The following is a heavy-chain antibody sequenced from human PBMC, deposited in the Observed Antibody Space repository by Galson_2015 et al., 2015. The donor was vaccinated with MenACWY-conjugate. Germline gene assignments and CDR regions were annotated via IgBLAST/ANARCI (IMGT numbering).Heavy chain of an antibody. CDR2: ISGSGGST. J-gene: IGHJ4*02. Sequence: SLRLSCAASGFTFSSYAMSWVRQAPGKGLEWVSAISGSGGSTYYADSVKGRFTISRDNSKNTLYLQMNSLRAEDTAVYYCARDRGNYGDYVHPLDYCGQGTLVTVSS. D-gene: IGHD4-17*01. V-gene: IGHV3-23*01. CDR1: GFTFSSYA. CDR3: ARDRGNYGDYVHPLDY.